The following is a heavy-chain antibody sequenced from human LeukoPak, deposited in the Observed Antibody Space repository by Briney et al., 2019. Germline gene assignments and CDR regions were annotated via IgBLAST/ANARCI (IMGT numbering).Heavy chain of an antibody. V-gene: IGHV1-3*01. CDR1: GYTFTTYA. D-gene: IGHD1-26*01. J-gene: IGHJ3*02. Sequence: ASVKVSCKASGYTFTTYAVHWVRQAPGQRLEWMGWINAGTGNTKYSQNFQGRVTITRDTSASTAYMELSSLRSEDTAVYYCATSQPRDSGSYDAFDIWGQGPMVTVSS. CDR2: INAGTGNT. CDR3: ATSQPRDSGSYDAFDI.